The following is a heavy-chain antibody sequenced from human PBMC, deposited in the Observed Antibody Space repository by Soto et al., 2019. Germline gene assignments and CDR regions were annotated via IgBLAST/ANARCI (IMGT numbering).Heavy chain of an antibody. D-gene: IGHD5-12*01. CDR1: SGSISSSNW. J-gene: IGHJ6*03. CDR2: IYHSGST. CDR3: ARESGYSGYDSTADLPYYYYYYMDV. Sequence: PSETLSLTCAVSSGSISSSNWWRWVRQPPGKGLEWIGEIYHSGSTNYNPSLKSRVTISVDKSKNQFSLKLSSVTAADTAVYYCARESGYSGYDSTADLPYYYYYYMDVWGKGTTVTVSS. V-gene: IGHV4-4*02.